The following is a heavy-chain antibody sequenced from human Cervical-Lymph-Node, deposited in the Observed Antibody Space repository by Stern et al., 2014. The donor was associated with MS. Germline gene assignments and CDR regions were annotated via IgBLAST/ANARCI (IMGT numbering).Heavy chain of an antibody. J-gene: IGHJ4*02. CDR3: ARAKTHIVVLPAAMAFDY. CDR2: NNPNSGGT. V-gene: IGHV1-2*06. D-gene: IGHD2-2*01. Sequence: VQLVQSGAGGRGPGASLKGSSKAYGYTFTGYYIHWVRQAPGQGLEWMGPNNPNSGGTNYAQNFQGRVTLTTGTSISTAYMELSSLTSDDTAVYYCARAKTHIVVLPAAMAFDYWGQGTLVTVSS. CDR1: GYTFTGYY.